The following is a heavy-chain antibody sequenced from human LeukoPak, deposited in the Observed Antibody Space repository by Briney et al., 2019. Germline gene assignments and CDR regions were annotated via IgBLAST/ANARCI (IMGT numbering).Heavy chain of an antibody. CDR1: GGSISSGGYS. D-gene: IGHD3-9*01. J-gene: IGHJ3*02. CDR2: IYHSGST. Sequence: SQTLSLTCAVSGGSISSGGYSWSWIRQPPGKGLEWIGYIYHSGSTYYNPSLKSRVTVSVDRSKNQFSLKLSSVTAADTAVYYCARGGLSFDDILTGYYHTDAFDIWGQGTMVTVSS. V-gene: IGHV4-30-2*01. CDR3: ARGGLSFDDILTGYYHTDAFDI.